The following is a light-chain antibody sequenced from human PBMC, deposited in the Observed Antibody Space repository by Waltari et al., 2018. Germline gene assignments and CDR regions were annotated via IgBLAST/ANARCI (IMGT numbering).Light chain of an antibody. CDR2: RSD. V-gene: IGLV1-44*01. CDR3: ASWDDSLNGHWV. Sequence: QSVLTQPPSASGAPGPRVTISCSGSYSNIGNNVVNWYQQLPGKAPKLLIYRSDRRPSGVPVRFSGSKSDSSASLAIDGLHSEDEADYYCASWDDSLNGHWVFGGGTKVTVL. J-gene: IGLJ3*02. CDR1: YSNIGNNV.